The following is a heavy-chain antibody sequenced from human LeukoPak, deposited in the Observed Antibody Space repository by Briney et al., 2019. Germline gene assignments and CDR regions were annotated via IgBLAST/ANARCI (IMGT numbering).Heavy chain of an antibody. V-gene: IGHV3-21*01. Sequence: GGSLRLSCAASGFTFSSYSMNWVRQAPGKGLEWVSSISSSSSYIFYADSAKGRFTISRDNAKNSLDLQMNSLRAGDTAVYYCARGDYVDFWGQGTLVTVSS. CDR1: GFTFSSYS. CDR3: ARGDYVDF. J-gene: IGHJ4*02. CDR2: ISSSSSYI.